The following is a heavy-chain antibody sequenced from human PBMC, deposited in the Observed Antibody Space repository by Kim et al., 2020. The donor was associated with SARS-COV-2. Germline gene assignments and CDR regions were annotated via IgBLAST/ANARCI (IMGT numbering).Heavy chain of an antibody. CDR3: TQDELPLNEF. CDR1: GYDFTSYV. D-gene: IGHD1-26*01. J-gene: IGHJ4*02. V-gene: IGHV1-3*01. Sequence: ASVKVSCKASGYDFTSYVLHWMRQAPAQRLEWMAWIHPGFPLTKFSQKFQDRVTLTSYTSTRTAYIHLSDLPSEDTAVYYCTQDELPLNEFWGQGTLVTV. CDR2: IHPGFPLT.